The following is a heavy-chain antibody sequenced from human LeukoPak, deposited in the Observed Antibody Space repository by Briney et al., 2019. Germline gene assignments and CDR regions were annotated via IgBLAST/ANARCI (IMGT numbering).Heavy chain of an antibody. CDR3: VAGADILSE. CDR2: INPAGSIT. V-gene: IGHV3-74*03. J-gene: IGHJ4*02. CDR1: GFVFSSSW. Sequence: GGSLRLSCAASGFVFSSSWMHWVRQAPGKGLVWVSRINPAGSITSYADSVEGRFTISRDNAKYTLFLQMSSLRVEDTAVYYCVAGADILSEWGQGALVAVSS. D-gene: IGHD3-9*01.